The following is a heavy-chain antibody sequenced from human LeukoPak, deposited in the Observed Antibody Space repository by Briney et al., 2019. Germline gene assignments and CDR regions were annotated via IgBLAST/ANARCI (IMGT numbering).Heavy chain of an antibody. Sequence: GGSLRLPCAASGFTFSSYAMHWVRQAPGKGLEYVSAISSNGGSTYYANSVKGRFTISRDNSKNTLYLQMGSLRAEDMAVYYCASGYCRSTSCYPAYWGQGTLVTVSS. V-gene: IGHV3-64*01. CDR2: ISSNGGST. D-gene: IGHD2-2*01. CDR3: ASGYCRSTSCYPAY. CDR1: GFTFSSYA. J-gene: IGHJ4*02.